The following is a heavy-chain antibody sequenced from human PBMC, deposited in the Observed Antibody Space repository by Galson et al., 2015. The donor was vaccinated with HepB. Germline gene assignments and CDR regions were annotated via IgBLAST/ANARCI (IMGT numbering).Heavy chain of an antibody. CDR3: ARSLRAVGPTTFYYYYYMDV. Sequence: SVKVSCKASGYTFIDYYIHWVRQAPGQGLEWMGWINPHSGGTNYALRFYDRVIITRDTSIGTAYMELSGLTSDDSAVYYCARSLRAVGPTTFYYYYYMDVWGKGTTVTVSS. CDR2: INPHSGGT. V-gene: IGHV1-2*02. CDR1: GYTFIDYY. J-gene: IGHJ6*03. D-gene: IGHD1-26*01.